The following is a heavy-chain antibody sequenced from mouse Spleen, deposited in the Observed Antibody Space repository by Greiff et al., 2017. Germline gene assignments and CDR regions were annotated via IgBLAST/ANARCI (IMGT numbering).Heavy chain of an antibody. CDR1: GYTFTSYW. D-gene: IGHD2-10*01. J-gene: IGHJ3*01. CDR3: ATYDGSSAGFAY. Sequence: VQLQESGAELVRPGASVKMSCKASGYTFTSYWITWVKQRPGQGLEWIGDIYPGSGSTNYNEKFKSKATLTVDTSSSTAYMQLSSLTSEDSAVYYCATYDGSSAGFAYWGQGTLVTVSA. V-gene: IGHV1-55*01. CDR2: IYPGSGST.